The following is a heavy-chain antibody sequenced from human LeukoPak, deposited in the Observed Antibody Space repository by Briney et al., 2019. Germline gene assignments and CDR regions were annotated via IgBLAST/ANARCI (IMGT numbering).Heavy chain of an antibody. CDR1: GYTFSRHY. V-gene: IGHV1-2*02. Sequence: GASVKVSCEASGYTFSRHYLHWVREAPGQGLEWMGWINPDTGSTHSPQKFQGRVTLTRDTSISSVYMELRSLGPVDTAIYYCARLSVFGTSGLDPWGQGTLVTVSS. CDR2: INPDTGST. J-gene: IGHJ5*02. CDR3: ARLSVFGTSGLDP. D-gene: IGHD1-26*01.